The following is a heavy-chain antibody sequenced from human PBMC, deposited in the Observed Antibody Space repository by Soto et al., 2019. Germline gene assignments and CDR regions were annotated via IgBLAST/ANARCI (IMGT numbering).Heavy chain of an antibody. V-gene: IGHV3-30*18. D-gene: IGHD1-1*01. Sequence: GGSLRLSCAASGFTFSSYGMHWVRQAPGKGLEWVAVISYDGSNKYYADSVKGRFTISRDNSKNTLYLQMNSLRAEDTAVYYCAKLGMAGGTTLIDYWGQGTLVTVSS. CDR2: ISYDGSNK. CDR1: GFTFSSYG. J-gene: IGHJ4*02. CDR3: AKLGMAGGTTLIDY.